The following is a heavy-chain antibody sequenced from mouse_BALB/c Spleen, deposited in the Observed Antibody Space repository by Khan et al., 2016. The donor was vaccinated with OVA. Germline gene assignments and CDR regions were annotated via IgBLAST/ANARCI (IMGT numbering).Heavy chain of an antibody. CDR2: MWSDGST. D-gene: IGHD2-10*01. CDR3: ARQPYYHYNVMVY. V-gene: IGHV2-6-1*01. J-gene: IGHJ4*01. Sequence: QVQLQQSGPGLVAPSQSLPITCTISGFSLTNYGVHWVRQPPGKGLEWLVLMWSDGSTTYNSALKSRLTISKDNSKSQVFLKMNSLQTDDTAMYFCARQPYYHYNVMVYWGQGTSVTVSS. CDR1: GFSLTNYG.